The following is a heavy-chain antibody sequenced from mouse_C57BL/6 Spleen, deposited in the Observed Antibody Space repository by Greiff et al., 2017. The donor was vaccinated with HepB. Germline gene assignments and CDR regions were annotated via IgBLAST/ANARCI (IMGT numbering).Heavy chain of an antibody. CDR3: ARMGYYAMDY. J-gene: IGHJ4*01. CDR2: INPGDGDT. Sequence: QVQLQQSGAELVKPGASVKISCKASGYAFSSYWMNWVQQRPGKGLEWIGQINPGDGDTNYNGKFKGKATLTADKSSSTAYMQLSSLTSEDSAVYFGARMGYYAMDYWGQGTSVTVSS. CDR1: GYAFSSYW. V-gene: IGHV1-80*01.